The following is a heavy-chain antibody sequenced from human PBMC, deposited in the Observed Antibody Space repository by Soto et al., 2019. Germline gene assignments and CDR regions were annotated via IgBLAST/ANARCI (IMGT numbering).Heavy chain of an antibody. D-gene: IGHD2-8*01. Sequence: PGGSLRLSCAASGFTVSSNYMSWVRQAPGKGLEWVSVIYSGGSTYYADSVKGRFTISRDNSKNTLYLQMNSLRAEDTAVYYCAALGYCTNGVCPYYYYGMDVWGQGTTVTVSS. V-gene: IGHV3-53*01. J-gene: IGHJ6*02. CDR1: GFTVSSNY. CDR3: AALGYCTNGVCPYYYYGMDV. CDR2: IYSGGST.